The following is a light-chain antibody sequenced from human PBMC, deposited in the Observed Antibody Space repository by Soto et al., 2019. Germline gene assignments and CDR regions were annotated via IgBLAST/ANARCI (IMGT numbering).Light chain of an antibody. CDR3: QQRNNWPPIT. J-gene: IGKJ5*01. V-gene: IGKV3-11*01. Sequence: DIVLTQSPGSLPLSPGQRATLSCRASQSVRRYLAWYQQKPAQAPRLLIYDASTRATGIPPRFSGSGSETDFTLTITSLEPEDFAVYYCQQRNNWPPITFGQGTRLEIK. CDR1: QSVRRY. CDR2: DAS.